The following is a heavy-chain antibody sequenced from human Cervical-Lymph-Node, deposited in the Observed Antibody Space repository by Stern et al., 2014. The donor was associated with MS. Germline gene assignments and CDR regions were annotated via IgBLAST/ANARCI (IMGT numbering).Heavy chain of an antibody. D-gene: IGHD6-6*01. CDR1: GYSFISYW. CDR3: VRGGSGQLVGYFQH. V-gene: IGHV5-51*03. CDR2: IYPGDSDP. J-gene: IGHJ1*01. Sequence: EVQLVESGVAVKKLGESLKISCQASGYSFISYWIGWVRPMPGPGPEWMAIIYPGDSDPRYSPSFHGQVTISVDKSINTAYLQWSSLKASDTAMYYCVRGGSGQLVGYFQHWGQGTLVTVSS.